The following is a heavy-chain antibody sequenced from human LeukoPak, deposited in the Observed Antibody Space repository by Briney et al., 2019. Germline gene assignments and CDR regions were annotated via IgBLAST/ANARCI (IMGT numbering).Heavy chain of an antibody. Sequence: SETLSLTCIVSGGSISSYYWSWIRQPPGKGLEWIGYLYYSGSTTYNPSLKSRVTILVDTSKNQFSLKLRSVTAADTALYFCRGYSYGFADDYWGQGTLVTVSS. D-gene: IGHD5-18*01. V-gene: IGHV4-59*01. CDR3: RGYSYGFADDY. J-gene: IGHJ4*02. CDR1: GGSISSYY. CDR2: LYYSGST.